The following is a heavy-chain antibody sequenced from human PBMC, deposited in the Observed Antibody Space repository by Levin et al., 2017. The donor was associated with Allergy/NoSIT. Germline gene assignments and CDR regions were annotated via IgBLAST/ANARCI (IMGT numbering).Heavy chain of an antibody. CDR3: ARRYNYGYMDV. CDR1: GFTFSSYW. CDR2: INSDGSST. Sequence: GGSLRLSCAASGFTFSSYWMHWVRQAPGKGLVWVSRINSDGSSTSYADSVKGRFTISRDNAKNTLYLQMNSLRAEDTAVYYCARRYNYGYMDVWGKGTTVTVSS. V-gene: IGHV3-74*01. J-gene: IGHJ6*03. D-gene: IGHD1-20*01.